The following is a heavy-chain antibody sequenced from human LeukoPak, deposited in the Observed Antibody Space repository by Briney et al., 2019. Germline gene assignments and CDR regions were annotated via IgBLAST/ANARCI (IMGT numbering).Heavy chain of an antibody. CDR3: ARDRTRYCSSTSCLYMDV. CDR2: IIPIFGTA. J-gene: IGHJ6*03. CDR1: GGTFSSYA. D-gene: IGHD2-2*01. V-gene: IGHV1-69*05. Sequence: ASVKVSCKASGGTFSSYAISWVRQAPGQGLEWMGGIIPIFGTANYAQKFQGRVTITTDESTSTAYMGLSSLRSEDTAVYYCARDRTRYCSSTSCLYMDVWGKGTTVTVSS.